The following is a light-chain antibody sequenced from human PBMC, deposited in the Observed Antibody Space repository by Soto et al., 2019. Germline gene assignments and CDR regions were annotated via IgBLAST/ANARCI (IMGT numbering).Light chain of an antibody. Sequence: DIQMTQSPSTLAASVGGTVTMTCRSSSKWLAWYRKKPGKAPKLLIYDVSNLERGVPPRFSGSTSGAESTLTITGLQPDDLGTYYCQHTTDFTFGQGTKVDI. CDR1: SSKW. V-gene: IGKV1-5*01. CDR2: DVS. CDR3: QHTTDFT. J-gene: IGKJ2*01.